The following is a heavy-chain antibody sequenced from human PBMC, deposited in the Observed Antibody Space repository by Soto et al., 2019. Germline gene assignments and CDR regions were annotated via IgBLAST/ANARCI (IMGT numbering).Heavy chain of an antibody. D-gene: IGHD5-12*01. V-gene: IGHV3-66*01. CDR2: IYSGGST. CDR1: GFPVGDNY. Sequence: EVQLVESGGGLVQPGGSLRLSCAASGFPVGDNYMKWVRQAPGKGLEWVSLIYSGGSTFYADSVKGRFTISRDNSKNTLFLQMNNLRVDDTAVYYCARDRGYRWGQGTMVTVSA. J-gene: IGHJ3*01. CDR3: ARDRGYR.